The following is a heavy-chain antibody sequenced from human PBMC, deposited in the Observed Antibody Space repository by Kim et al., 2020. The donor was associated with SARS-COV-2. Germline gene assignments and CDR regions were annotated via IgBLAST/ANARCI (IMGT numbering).Heavy chain of an antibody. Sequence: GGSLRLSCAASGFTFSDYYMSWIRQAPGKGLEWVSYISSSGSTIYYADSVKGRFTISRDNAKNSLYLQMNSLRAEDTAVYYCASRSAFVLMVCTIPYFDYWGQGTLVTVSS. CDR2: ISSSGSTI. CDR3: ASRSAFVLMVCTIPYFDY. CDR1: GFTFSDYY. V-gene: IGHV3-11*01. J-gene: IGHJ4*02. D-gene: IGHD2-8*01.